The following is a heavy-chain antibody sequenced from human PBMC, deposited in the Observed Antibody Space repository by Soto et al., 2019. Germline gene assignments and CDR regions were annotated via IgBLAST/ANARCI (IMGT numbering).Heavy chain of an antibody. CDR3: AGGGHYFDY. CDR1: GFTFSSYG. V-gene: IGHV3-30*03. J-gene: IGHJ4*02. Sequence: GGSLRLSCAASGFTFSSYGMHWVRQAPGKGLEWVAVISYDGSNKYYADSVKGRFTISRDNSKNTLYLQMNSLRAEDTAVNYCAGGGHYFDYWGQGTLVTVSS. CDR2: ISYDGSNK.